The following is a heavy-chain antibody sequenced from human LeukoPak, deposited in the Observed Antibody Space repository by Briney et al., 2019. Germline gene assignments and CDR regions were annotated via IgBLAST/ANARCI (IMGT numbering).Heavy chain of an antibody. V-gene: IGHV3-48*01. Sequence: QPGGSLRLSCAASGFTFSSYSMNWVRQAPGKGLEWVSYISSSSSTIYCADSVKGRFTISRDNAKNSLYLQMNSLRAEDTAVYYCARSGAWYYFDYWGQGTLVTVSS. J-gene: IGHJ4*02. CDR2: ISSSSSTI. CDR1: GFTFSSYS. CDR3: ARSGAWYYFDY. D-gene: IGHD2-8*02.